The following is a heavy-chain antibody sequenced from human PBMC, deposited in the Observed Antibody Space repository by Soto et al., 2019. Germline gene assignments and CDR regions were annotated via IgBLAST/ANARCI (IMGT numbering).Heavy chain of an antibody. CDR1: GFTFGDYA. CDR2: IRSKAYGGTT. Sequence: GGSLRLSCTASGFTFGDYAMSWFRQAPGKGLEWVGFIRSKAYGGTTEYAASVKGRFTISRDDSKSIAYLQMNSLKTEDTAVYYCTREGEFLEWLPPFDYWGQGTLVTVSS. CDR3: TREGEFLEWLPPFDY. D-gene: IGHD3-3*01. V-gene: IGHV3-49*03. J-gene: IGHJ4*02.